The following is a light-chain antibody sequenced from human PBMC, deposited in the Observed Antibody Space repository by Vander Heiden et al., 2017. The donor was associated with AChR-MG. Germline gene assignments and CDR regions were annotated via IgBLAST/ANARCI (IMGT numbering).Light chain of an antibody. J-gene: IGKJ2*01. CDR3: QQTYATPHA. CDR2: GAS. CDR1: QSISTH. V-gene: IGKV1-39*01. Sequence: DIQMTQSPSSLSASVGDTVTITCRASQSISTHLNWYQQRLGKAPKLLIFGASSLQSGVPSRFSGSGSGANFTLTISGLQPEDFVTYSCQQTYATPHAFGQGTKLEI.